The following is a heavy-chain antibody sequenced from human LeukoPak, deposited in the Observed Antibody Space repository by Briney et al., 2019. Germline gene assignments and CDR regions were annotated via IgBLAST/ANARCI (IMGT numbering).Heavy chain of an antibody. D-gene: IGHD3-9*01. V-gene: IGHV5-51*01. CDR3: ARHPPYDILTGYSNCFDP. CDR1: GYSFTTYW. CDR2: IYPGESDT. J-gene: IGHJ5*02. Sequence: GEALKISCKGSGYSFTTYWIGWVRQMPGKGLERMGIIYPGESDTRYSPSFQGQVTISPDKSISPADLQWSSLKASDTAMYYCARHPPYDILTGYSNCFDPWGQGTLVTVSS.